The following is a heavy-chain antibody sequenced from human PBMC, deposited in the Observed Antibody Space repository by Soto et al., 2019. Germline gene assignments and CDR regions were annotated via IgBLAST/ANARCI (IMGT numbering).Heavy chain of an antibody. V-gene: IGHV3-48*03. Sequence: PGGSLRLSCAASGFTVSSHDMNWVRQAPGKGLEWISYISGSGNITYYADSVKGRSTIFRDNEQKSLYPQMNSLRVDDTAVHYCSRGGVYWGQGTVVTVSS. D-gene: IGHD2-8*01. J-gene: IGHJ4*02. CDR1: GFTVSSHD. CDR3: SRGGVY. CDR2: ISGSGNIT.